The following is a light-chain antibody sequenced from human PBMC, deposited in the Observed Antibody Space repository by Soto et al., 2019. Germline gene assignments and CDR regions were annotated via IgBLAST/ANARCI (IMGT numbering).Light chain of an antibody. J-gene: IGKJ1*01. CDR3: QQSYSTPQT. CDR1: QSISSY. Sequence: DIQMAQCPCSLSASVGDRVTITCQASQSISSYLNWYQQKPGKAPKLLIYAASSLQSGVPSRFSGSGSGTDFTLTISSLQPEDFATYYCQQSYSTPQTFGQGTKVDIK. CDR2: AAS. V-gene: IGKV1-39*01.